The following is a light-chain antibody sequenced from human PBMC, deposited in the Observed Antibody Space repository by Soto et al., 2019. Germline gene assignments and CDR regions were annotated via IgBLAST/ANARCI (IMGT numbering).Light chain of an antibody. Sequence: QSVLTQPPSASGTPGQGVTISCSGSSCNIGSNYVFWYQQLPGTAPKLLIYSDNQRPSGVPARFSGSKSGTSASLAISGLRSEDEADYYCAACDDSRSGLVFGGGTKLTVL. CDR1: SCNIGSNY. CDR2: SDN. J-gene: IGLJ3*02. CDR3: AACDDSRSGLV. V-gene: IGLV1-47*02.